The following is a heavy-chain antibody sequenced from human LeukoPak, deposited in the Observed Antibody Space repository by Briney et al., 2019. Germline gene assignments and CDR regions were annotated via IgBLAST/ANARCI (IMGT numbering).Heavy chain of an antibody. CDR2: ISYDGSNK. J-gene: IGHJ4*02. V-gene: IGHV3-30*18. D-gene: IGHD2-2*01. Sequence: GGSLRLSCAASGFTFSSYGMHWVRQAPGKGLEWVAVISYDGSNKYYADSVKGRFTISRDNSKNTLYLQMNSLRAEDAAVYYCAKDYRRYCSSTSCQPFDYWGQGTLVTVSS. CDR1: GFTFSSYG. CDR3: AKDYRRYCSSTSCQPFDY.